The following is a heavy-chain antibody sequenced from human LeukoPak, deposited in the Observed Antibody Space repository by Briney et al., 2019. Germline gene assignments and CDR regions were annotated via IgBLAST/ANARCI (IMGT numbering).Heavy chain of an antibody. CDR3: ARDQNMITFGGVIVTTGSFDY. D-gene: IGHD3-16*02. CDR2: IIPIFGTA. Sequence: SVNVSCKASGGTFSSYAISWVRQAPGQGLEWMGGIIPIFGTANYAQKFQGRVTITADESTSTAYMELSSLRSEDTAVYYCARDQNMITFGGVIVTTGSFDYWGQGTLVTVSS. CDR1: GGTFSSYA. V-gene: IGHV1-69*13. J-gene: IGHJ4*02.